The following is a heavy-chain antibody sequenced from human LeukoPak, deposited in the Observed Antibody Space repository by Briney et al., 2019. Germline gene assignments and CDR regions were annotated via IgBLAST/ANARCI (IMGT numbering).Heavy chain of an antibody. CDR3: ARRSPAVVVVAATRAYFDY. D-gene: IGHD2-15*01. CDR1: GGSFSGYY. V-gene: IGHV4-34*01. J-gene: IGHJ4*02. CDR2: INHSGST. Sequence: SETLSLTCAVYGGSFSGYYWSWIRQPPGKGLEWIGEINHSGSTNYNPSLKSRVTISVDTSKNQFSLKLSSVTAADTAVYYCARRSPAVVVVAATRAYFDYWGQGTLVTVSS.